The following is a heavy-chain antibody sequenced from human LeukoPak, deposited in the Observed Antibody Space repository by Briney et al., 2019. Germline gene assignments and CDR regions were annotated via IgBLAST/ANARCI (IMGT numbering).Heavy chain of an antibody. CDR1: GGSFSDSY. CDR3: ARTTMVRGTYYMDV. D-gene: IGHD3-10*01. J-gene: IGHJ6*03. V-gene: IGHV4-59*01. Sequence: SETLSLTCAVYGGSFSDSYWSWIRQIPGKGLEWIGCIYYSGYTNYKSFLKSRVTISVDTSKNQFSLKLSSVTAADTAVYYCARTTMVRGTYYMDVWGKGTTVTVSS. CDR2: IYYSGYT.